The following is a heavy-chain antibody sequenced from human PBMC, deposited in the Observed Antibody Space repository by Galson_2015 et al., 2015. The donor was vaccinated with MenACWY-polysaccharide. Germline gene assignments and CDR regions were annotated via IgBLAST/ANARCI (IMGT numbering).Heavy chain of an antibody. CDR2: VFYTGTT. Sequence: ETLSLACTVSGGSISGSSYYWGWIRQPPGKGLEWIGSVFYTGTTYYNPSLRSRVNISVDTPNNQFSLRLISVTAADTAVYYCARRRSNSPGSGMDVWGQGTTVTVSS. J-gene: IGHJ6*02. CDR3: ARRRSNSPGSGMDV. V-gene: IGHV4-39*01. CDR1: GGSISGSSYY. D-gene: IGHD3-10*01.